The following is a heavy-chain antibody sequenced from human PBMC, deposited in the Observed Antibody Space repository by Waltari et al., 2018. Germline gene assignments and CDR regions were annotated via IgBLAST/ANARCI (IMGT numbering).Heavy chain of an antibody. J-gene: IGHJ1*01. CDR3: ARDHPPYYYDSSGYWGYFQH. CDR1: GGTFSSYA. Sequence: QVQLVQSGAEVKKPGSSVKVSCKASGGTFSSYAISWVRQAPGQGLEWMGGIIPILGTANYAQKVQGRVTITADESTSTAYMELSSLRSEDTAVYYCARDHPPYYYDSSGYWGYFQHWGQGTLVTVSS. CDR2: IIPILGTA. D-gene: IGHD3-22*01. V-gene: IGHV1-69*01.